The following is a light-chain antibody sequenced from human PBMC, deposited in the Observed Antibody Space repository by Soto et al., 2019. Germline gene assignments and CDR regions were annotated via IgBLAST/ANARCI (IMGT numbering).Light chain of an antibody. CDR3: QQYGSSGT. Sequence: DIVMTQSPLSLPVTPGEPASISCRSSQSLLRSDGYSYLDWYLQKPGQSPQILMYMGSNRASGVPDRFSGSGSGTDFTLKISRLEPEDFAVYYCQQYGSSGTFGQGTKV. CDR2: MGS. CDR1: QSLLRSDGYSY. J-gene: IGKJ1*01. V-gene: IGKV2-28*01.